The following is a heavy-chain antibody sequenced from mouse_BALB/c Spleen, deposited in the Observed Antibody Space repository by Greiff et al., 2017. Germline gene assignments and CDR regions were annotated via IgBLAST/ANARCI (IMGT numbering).Heavy chain of an antibody. D-gene: IGHD1-3*01. J-gene: IGHJ2*01. CDR1: GFTFSDYY. CDR3: ARGRSGYFDY. V-gene: IGHV5-4*02. Sequence: EVQVVESGGGLVKPGGSLKLSCAASGFTFSDYYMYWVRQTPEKRLEWVATISDGGSYTYYPDSVKGRFTISRDNAKNNLYLQMSSLKSEDTAMYYCARGRSGYFDYWGQGTTLTVSS. CDR2: ISDGGSYT.